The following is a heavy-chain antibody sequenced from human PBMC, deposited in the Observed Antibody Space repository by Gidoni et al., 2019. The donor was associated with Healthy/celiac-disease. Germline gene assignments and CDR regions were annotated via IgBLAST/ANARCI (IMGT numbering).Heavy chain of an antibody. J-gene: IGHJ4*02. CDR2: IYYSGST. D-gene: IGHD2-8*01. V-gene: IGHV4-39*01. CDR1: GGSISSSSYY. CDR3: ARSLRYCTNGVCWGEGYFDY. Sequence: QLQLQESGPGLVKPSETLSLTCTVSGGSISSSSYYWGWIRQPPGKGLEWIGSIYYSGSTYYNPSLKSRVTISVDTSKNQFSLKLSSVTAADTAVYYCARSLRYCTNGVCWGEGYFDYWGQGTLVTVSS.